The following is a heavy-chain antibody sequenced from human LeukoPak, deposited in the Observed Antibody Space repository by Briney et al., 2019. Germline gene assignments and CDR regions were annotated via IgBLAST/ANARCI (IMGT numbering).Heavy chain of an antibody. J-gene: IGHJ3*02. CDR3: ARGRYCTATTCDAGGDAFDI. Sequence: SETLSLTCTVSGGSISSYYWSWIRQPPGKGLEWIGRIYPRGSTTYSSSLKSRVTMSADTSKNHFSLNLTSLTAADTAVYYCARGRYCTATTCDAGGDAFDIWGQGTMVTVSS. V-gene: IGHV4-4*07. CDR1: GGSISSYY. D-gene: IGHD2-2*01. CDR2: IYPRGST.